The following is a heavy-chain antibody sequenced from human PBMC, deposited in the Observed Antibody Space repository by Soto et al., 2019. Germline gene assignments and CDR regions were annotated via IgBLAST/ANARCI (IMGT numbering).Heavy chain of an antibody. J-gene: IGHJ3*02. CDR1: GDSSTNYC. Sequence: RESQRHPCKVSGDSSTNYCIRCVRPITGKGLAWMGIIYPGDSDTRYSPSFQGQVTISADKSISTAYLQWSSLKASDTAMYYCARQGYYDYVWGSYRWSAFDIWGQGTMVTVSS. V-gene: IGHV5-51*01. CDR3: ARQGYYDYVWGSYRWSAFDI. D-gene: IGHD3-16*02. CDR2: IYPGDSDT.